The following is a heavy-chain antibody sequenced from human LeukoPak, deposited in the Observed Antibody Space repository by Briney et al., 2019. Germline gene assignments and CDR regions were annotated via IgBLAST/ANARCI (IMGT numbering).Heavy chain of an antibody. CDR2: IYTSGST. D-gene: IGHD3-9*01. CDR3: ARDGPDDILTGFYYYYYMDV. Sequence: SETLSLTCTVSNGSISSYYWSWIRQPAGKGLEWIGRIYTSGSTNYNPSLKSRVTMSIDTSENQFSLKLSSVTAADTAVYYCARDGPDDILTGFYYYYYMDVWGKGTTVTVSS. V-gene: IGHV4-4*07. J-gene: IGHJ6*03. CDR1: NGSISSYY.